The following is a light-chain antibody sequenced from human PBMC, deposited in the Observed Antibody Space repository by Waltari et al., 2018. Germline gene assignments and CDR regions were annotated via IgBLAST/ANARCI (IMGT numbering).Light chain of an antibody. CDR2: GGS. CDR1: QSLLHSNGNTY. CDR3: VQAIAFPFT. Sequence: DIVMTQTPLSLPITPGEPASISCRSSQSLLHSNGNTYLHWYLQKPGQSPQLLIYGGSNRASGAPDRFSGSGSGTDFTLKISKVEAEDVGVYYCVQAIAFPFTFGPGTKLDIK. J-gene: IGKJ3*01. V-gene: IGKV2-40*01.